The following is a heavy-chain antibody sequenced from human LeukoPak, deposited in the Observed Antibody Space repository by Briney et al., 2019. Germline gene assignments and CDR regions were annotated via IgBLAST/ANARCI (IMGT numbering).Heavy chain of an antibody. CDR3: ARVEIGSGWYWFDP. V-gene: IGHV4-39*07. J-gene: IGHJ5*02. Sequence: PSETLSLTCTVSGGSISSSSYYWGWIRQPPGKGLEWIGSIYYSGSTYYNPSLKSRVTISVDTSKNQFSLKLSSVTAADTAVYYCARVEIGSGWYWFDPWGQGTLVTVSS. CDR1: GGSISSSSYY. D-gene: IGHD6-19*01. CDR2: IYYSGST.